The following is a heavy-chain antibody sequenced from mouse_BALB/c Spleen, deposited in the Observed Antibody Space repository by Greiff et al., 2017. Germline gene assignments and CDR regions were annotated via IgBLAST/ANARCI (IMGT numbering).Heavy chain of an antibody. J-gene: IGHJ4*01. V-gene: IGHV1-4*02. Sequence: VQLQQSAAELARPGASVKMSCKASGYTFTSYTMHWVKQRPGQGLEWIGYINPSSGYTEYNQKFKDKTTLTADKSSSTAYMQLSSLTSEDSAVYYCVLRRGYAMDYWGQGTSVTVSS. D-gene: IGHD1-1*01. CDR2: INPSSGYT. CDR3: VLRRGYAMDY. CDR1: GYTFTSYT.